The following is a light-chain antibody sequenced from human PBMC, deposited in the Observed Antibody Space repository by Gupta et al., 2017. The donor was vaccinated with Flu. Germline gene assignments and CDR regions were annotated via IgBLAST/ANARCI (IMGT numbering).Light chain of an antibody. CDR1: HTAYGH. Sequence: EIVMTQSPATLSVSPGERATLSCRASHTAYGHLAWYLHKPGQAPTLLIYGASTRATGIPARFSGSGSGTEFTLTISSLQSEDFGIYYCQQYDMWPLTFGGGTKVEIK. V-gene: IGKV3-15*01. CDR3: QQYDMWPLT. J-gene: IGKJ4*01. CDR2: GAS.